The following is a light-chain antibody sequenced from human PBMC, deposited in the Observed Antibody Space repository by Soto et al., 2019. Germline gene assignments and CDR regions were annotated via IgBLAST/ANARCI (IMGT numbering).Light chain of an antibody. CDR1: HSIANS. Sequence: DVQLTQSSSSLSASVGDRVIITCQASHSIANSLNWFQQKPGKAPELLISDSSHLEARVPSRFSGSRSGTDFTLTISNLQPVDFATYYCQQYEDLPLTFGGGTKVDIK. CDR2: DSS. V-gene: IGKV1-33*01. CDR3: QQYEDLPLT. J-gene: IGKJ4*01.